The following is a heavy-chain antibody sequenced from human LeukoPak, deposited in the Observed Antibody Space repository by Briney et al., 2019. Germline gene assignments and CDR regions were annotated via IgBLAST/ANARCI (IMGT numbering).Heavy chain of an antibody. V-gene: IGHV4-61*02. CDR2: IYTSGST. Sequence: PSETLSLTCTVSGGSISSGSYDWSWIRQPAGNGLEWVGRIYTSGSTNYNPSLKSRLTISVDTSNNQFSLKLSSVAAADTAVYYCAREEGFYDTAMWDYWGQGTLVTVSS. CDR1: GGSISSGSYD. D-gene: IGHD3-9*01. CDR3: AREEGFYDTAMWDY. J-gene: IGHJ4*02.